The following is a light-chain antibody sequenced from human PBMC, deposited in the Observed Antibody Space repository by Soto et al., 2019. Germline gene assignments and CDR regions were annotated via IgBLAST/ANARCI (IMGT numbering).Light chain of an antibody. CDR3: QYYGSSPPGLT. CDR2: GPS. Sequence: DIVLTQSPGTLSLSPGERATLSCRASQSVSSTYIAWYQQKPGRAPRLLIYGPSNRDTGIPDRFSGSGSGTDFTLTISRLEPEDFAVYYCQYYGSSPPGLTFGGGTKV. CDR1: QSVSSTY. J-gene: IGKJ4*01. V-gene: IGKV3-20*01.